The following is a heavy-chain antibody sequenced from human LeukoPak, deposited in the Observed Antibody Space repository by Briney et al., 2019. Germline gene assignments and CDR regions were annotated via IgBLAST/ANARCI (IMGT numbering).Heavy chain of an antibody. CDR2: INHSGST. CDR3: VRVGRRLLWFGEVKFDY. J-gene: IGHJ4*02. CDR1: GGSFSGYY. D-gene: IGHD3-10*01. V-gene: IGHV4-34*01. Sequence: SETLSLTCAVYGGSFSGYYWSWIRQPPGKGLEWIGEINHSGSTNYNPSLKSRVTISVDTSKNQFSLKLSSVTAADTAVHYCVRVGRRLLWFGEVKFDYWGQGTLVTVSS.